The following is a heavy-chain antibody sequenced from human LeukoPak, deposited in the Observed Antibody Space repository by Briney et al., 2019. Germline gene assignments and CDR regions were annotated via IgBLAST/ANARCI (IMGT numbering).Heavy chain of an antibody. J-gene: IGHJ5*02. V-gene: IGHV3-64D*09. D-gene: IGHD6-13*01. CDR2: ISSNGGST. CDR3: IKGGSSTWSWFDP. CDR1: GFTFTSDA. Sequence: RSGGSLRLSCSASGFTFTSDAMHWVRQAPGQGLEYVSGISSNGGSTYYADSMKGRFTISRDNSKNTLYLQMSSLRPEDTAVYHCIKGGSSTWSWFDPWGQGTLGTVSS.